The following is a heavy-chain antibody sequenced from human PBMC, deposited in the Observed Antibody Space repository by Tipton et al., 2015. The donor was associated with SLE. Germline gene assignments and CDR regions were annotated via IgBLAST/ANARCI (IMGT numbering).Heavy chain of an antibody. CDR1: GSSISSRRYY. CDR2: IYYSGGT. Sequence: TLSLTCTVSGSSISSRRYYWGWIRQPPGKGLEWIGSIYYSGGTYYNPSLKSRVTISVDTYKNQFSLKLRSVTAADTAVYYCVRRRALDAFDIWGQGTMVTVSS. J-gene: IGHJ3*02. CDR3: VRRRALDAFDI. V-gene: IGHV4-39*07.